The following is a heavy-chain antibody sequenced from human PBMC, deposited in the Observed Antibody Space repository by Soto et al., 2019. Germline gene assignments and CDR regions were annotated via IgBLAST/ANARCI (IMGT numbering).Heavy chain of an antibody. Sequence: SVKVSCKASGGSFGNSAINWVRQTPGQGLEWLGGFIPVYRTLNYAQKFQGRVTITADESTGTAYRTLSSLASDDTAVYYCATGVIWIGYFTVDSWGQGTRVTVSS. D-gene: IGHD3-3*01. J-gene: IGHJ4*02. CDR1: GGSFGNSA. V-gene: IGHV1-69*13. CDR3: ATGVIWIGYFTVDS. CDR2: FIPVYRTL.